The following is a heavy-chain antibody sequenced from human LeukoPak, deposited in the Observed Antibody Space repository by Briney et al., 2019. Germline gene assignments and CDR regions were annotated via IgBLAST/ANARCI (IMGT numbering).Heavy chain of an antibody. CDR2: ISYDGSNK. D-gene: IGHD3-3*01. CDR3: ARDRVFLEWLLPFDY. Sequence: GGSLRLSCAASGFTFSSYAMHWVRQAPGKGLEWVAVISYDGSNKYYADSVKGRFTISRDNSKNTLYPQMNSLRAEDTAVYYCARDRVFLEWLLPFDYWGQGTLVTVSS. V-gene: IGHV3-30-3*01. CDR1: GFTFSSYA. J-gene: IGHJ4*02.